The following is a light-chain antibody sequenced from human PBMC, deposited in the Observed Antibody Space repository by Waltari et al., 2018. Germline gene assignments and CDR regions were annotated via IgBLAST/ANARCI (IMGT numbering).Light chain of an antibody. CDR1: NFNIGSNS. V-gene: IGLV1-44*01. CDR3: ATWEGSQRV. CDR2: DNE. J-gene: IGLJ1*01. Sequence: QSVVTQPPSASGTPGQRVTISCSGSNFNIGSNSVYWFQQLPGAAPKLLMYDNEQRPSGVPDRFPASKSGTSASLAISALQAGDEADYYCATWEGSQRVFGTGTKVTVL.